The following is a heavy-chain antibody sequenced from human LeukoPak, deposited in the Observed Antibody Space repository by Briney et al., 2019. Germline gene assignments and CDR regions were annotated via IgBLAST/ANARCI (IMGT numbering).Heavy chain of an antibody. D-gene: IGHD2-2*01. J-gene: IGHJ5*02. CDR2: MNPNSGNT. V-gene: IGHV1-8*01. CDR3: ARGLGKAYCSSTSCYEASRWFDR. Sequence: ASVTVSCKASGYTFTSYDINWVRQAPGQGLEWMGWMNPNSGNTIYAQKFQGRVTITRNTSISTAYMELSSLRSEDTAVYYCARGLGKAYCSSTSCYEASRWFDRWGQGTLVTVSS. CDR1: GYTFTSYD.